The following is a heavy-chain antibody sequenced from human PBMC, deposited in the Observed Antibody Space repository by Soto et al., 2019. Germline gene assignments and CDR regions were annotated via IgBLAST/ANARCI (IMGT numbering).Heavy chain of an antibody. Sequence: SETLSLTCTVSGGSISSGCYYWSWIRQHPGKGLEWIGYIYYSGSTYYNPSLKSRVTISVDTSKNQFSLKLSPVTAADTAVYYCARQIVVVPAALDYGAVDSRGKAQIVTAS. CDR1: GGSISSGCYY. V-gene: IGHV4-31*03. CDR2: IYYSGST. J-gene: IGHJ3*02. CDR3: ARQIVVVPAALDYGAVDS. D-gene: IGHD2-2*01.